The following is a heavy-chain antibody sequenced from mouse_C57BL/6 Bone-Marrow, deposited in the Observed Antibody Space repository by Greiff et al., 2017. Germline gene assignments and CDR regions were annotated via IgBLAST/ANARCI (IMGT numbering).Heavy chain of an antibody. V-gene: IGHV1-42*01. Sequence: VQLQQSGPELVKPGASVKISCKASGYSFTGYYMNWVKQSPEKSLEWIGEITPSTGGTTYNQKFKAKATLTVDKSSSTAYMQLKSLTSEDSAVYYCARMVLAYWGQGTLVTVSA. D-gene: IGHD1-1*02. J-gene: IGHJ3*01. CDR3: ARMVLAY. CDR1: GYSFTGYY. CDR2: ITPSTGGT.